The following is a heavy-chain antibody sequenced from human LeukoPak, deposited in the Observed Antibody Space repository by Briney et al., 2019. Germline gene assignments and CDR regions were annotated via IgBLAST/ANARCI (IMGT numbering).Heavy chain of an antibody. D-gene: IGHD5-24*01. CDR2: IYTSGST. J-gene: IGHJ4*02. CDR1: GGSIRGYY. CDR3: ARGQKWLQFGY. V-gene: IGHV4-4*08. Sequence: SETLSLTCTVSGGSIRGYYWSWIRQSPEKGLEWIGYIYTSGSTNYNPSLKSRVTISVDTSKNQFSLKLSSVTAADTAVYYCARGQKWLQFGYWGQGTLVTVSS.